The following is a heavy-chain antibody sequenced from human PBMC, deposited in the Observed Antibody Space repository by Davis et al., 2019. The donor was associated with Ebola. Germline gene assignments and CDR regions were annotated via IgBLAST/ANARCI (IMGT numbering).Heavy chain of an antibody. Sequence: GESLKISCAASGFTFSSYAMSWVRQAPGKGLEWVSAISGSGGSTYYADSVKGRFTISRDNSKNTLYLQMSSLRAEDTAVYYCVKGFTYYYDSSGYGHWGQGTLVTVSS. V-gene: IGHV3-23*01. CDR2: ISGSGGST. J-gene: IGHJ4*02. CDR1: GFTFSSYA. CDR3: VKGFTYYYDSSGYGH. D-gene: IGHD3-22*01.